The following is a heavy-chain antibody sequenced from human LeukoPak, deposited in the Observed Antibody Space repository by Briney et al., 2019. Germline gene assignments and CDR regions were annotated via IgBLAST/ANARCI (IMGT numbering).Heavy chain of an antibody. CDR2: INTNTGNP. V-gene: IGHV7-4-1*02. D-gene: IGHD2-2*02. CDR3: ARSFVVVPGAIDWFDP. Sequence: ASVKVSCKASGYTFSSYAMNWVRQSPGQGLEWMGWINTNTGNPVYAQGFTGRFVFSLVTLVRTAYLQINSLKAEDTAVYYCARSFVVVPGAIDWFDPWGQGTLVTVSS. J-gene: IGHJ5*02. CDR1: GYTFSSYA.